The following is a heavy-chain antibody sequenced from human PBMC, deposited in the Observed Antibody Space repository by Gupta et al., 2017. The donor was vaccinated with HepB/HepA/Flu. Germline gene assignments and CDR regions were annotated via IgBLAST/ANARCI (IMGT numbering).Heavy chain of an antibody. D-gene: IGHD3-22*01. J-gene: IGHJ3*02. Sequence: QLQLQESGPGLVKPSETLSLTCTVSGGSISSSSYYWGWIRQPPGKGLEWIGSIYYSGSTYYNPSLKSRVTISVDTSKNQFSLKLSSVTAAEXAVYYCARXTDRTNQVWAFDIWGQGTMVTVSS. CDR3: ARXTDRTNQVWAFDI. CDR2: IYYSGST. V-gene: IGHV4-39*01. CDR1: GGSISSSSYY.